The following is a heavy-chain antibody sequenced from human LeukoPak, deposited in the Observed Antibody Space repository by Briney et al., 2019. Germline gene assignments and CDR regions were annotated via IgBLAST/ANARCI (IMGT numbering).Heavy chain of an antibody. V-gene: IGHV3-7*01. CDR2: IHQDESVK. Sequence: NIHQDESVKCYVDSLKGRFTVSRDNAKNSLYLQMNSLRAEDTAMYYCARIGYSSSSTDYWGQGTLVTVSS. J-gene: IGHJ4*02. CDR3: ARIGYSSSSTDY. D-gene: IGHD6-13*01.